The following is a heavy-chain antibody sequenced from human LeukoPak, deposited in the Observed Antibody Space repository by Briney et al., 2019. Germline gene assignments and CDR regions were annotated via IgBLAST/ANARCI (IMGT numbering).Heavy chain of an antibody. D-gene: IGHD1-26*01. Sequence: SETLSLTCTVSGGSISSYYWSWIRQPPGKGLEWIGSIYYSGSTYYNPSLKSRVTISVDTSKSQFSLKLSSVTAADTAVYYCARDRGAATYPLSWGQGTLVTVSS. V-gene: IGHV4-59*12. CDR1: GGSISSYY. CDR3: ARDRGAATYPLS. J-gene: IGHJ4*02. CDR2: IYYSGST.